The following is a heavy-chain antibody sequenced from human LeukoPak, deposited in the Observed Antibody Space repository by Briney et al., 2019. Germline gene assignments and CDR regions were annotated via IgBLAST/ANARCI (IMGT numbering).Heavy chain of an antibody. Sequence: GASVKVSCKTSGYTFTGYYMHWVRQAPGQGLEWMGWINPNSGGTNYAQKFQGRVTMTRDTSISTAYMELSRPRSDDTAVYYCARDPSVPGGNAFDIWGQGTMVTVSS. V-gene: IGHV1-2*02. J-gene: IGHJ3*02. CDR3: ARDPSVPGGNAFDI. D-gene: IGHD3-16*01. CDR2: INPNSGGT. CDR1: GYTFTGYY.